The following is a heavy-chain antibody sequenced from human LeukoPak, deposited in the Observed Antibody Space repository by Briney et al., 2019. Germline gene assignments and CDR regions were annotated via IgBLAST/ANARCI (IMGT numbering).Heavy chain of an antibody. J-gene: IGHJ4*02. CDR2: ISYDGSNK. Sequence: PGRSLRLFCAASGFTFSSYAMHWVRQAPGKGLEWVAVISYDGSNKYYADSVKGRFTISRDNSKNTLYLQMNSLRAEDTAVYYCARDDEYYFDYWGQGTLVTVSS. CDR3: ARDDEYYFDY. V-gene: IGHV3-30*04. CDR1: GFTFSSYA.